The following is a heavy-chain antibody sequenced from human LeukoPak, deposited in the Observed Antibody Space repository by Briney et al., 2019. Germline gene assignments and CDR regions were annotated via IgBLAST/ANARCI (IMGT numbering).Heavy chain of an antibody. V-gene: IGHV3-30*04. CDR2: ISDGGTNQ. D-gene: IGHD3-10*01. Sequence: GGSLRLCCVGSGFTFKNYAIFWVRQAPGKGLDLAALISDGGTNQYFADSVKDRFSISRDDSKSTVYLQMNGLRTEDTAVYYCARGGDSGSLYTSSKYWGQGTLVTVSS. J-gene: IGHJ4*02. CDR1: GFTFKNYA. CDR3: ARGGDSGSLYTSSKY.